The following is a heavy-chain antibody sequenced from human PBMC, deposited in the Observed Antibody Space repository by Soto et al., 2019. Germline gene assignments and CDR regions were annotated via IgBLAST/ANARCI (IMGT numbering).Heavy chain of an antibody. J-gene: IGHJ4*02. CDR1: GFTFNRYG. D-gene: IGHD5-12*01. CDR3: AKDVGVATIDC. Sequence: QVQLVESGGGVVQPGRSLRLSCAASGFTFNRYGMHWVRQAPGKGLQWVALISYDGSNKYYVDSVKGRFTISRDNSKNSLYLQMNSLRVEDTAVYYCAKDVGVATIDCWGQGTLGTVSS. V-gene: IGHV3-30*18. CDR2: ISYDGSNK.